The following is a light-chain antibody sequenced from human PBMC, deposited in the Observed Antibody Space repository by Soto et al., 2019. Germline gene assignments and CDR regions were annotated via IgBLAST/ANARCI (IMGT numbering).Light chain of an antibody. V-gene: IGLV2-8*01. CDR1: SSDVGGYQY. Sequence: QSVLTQPPSASGSPGQSVTISCTGTSSDVGGYQYVSWYQQYPGKAPKLMIYAVNKRPSGVPDRFSGSRPGNTASLTVSGLQAEDEADYYCSSYAGSNNYVFGTGTKSPS. CDR3: SSYAGSNNYV. J-gene: IGLJ1*01. CDR2: AVN.